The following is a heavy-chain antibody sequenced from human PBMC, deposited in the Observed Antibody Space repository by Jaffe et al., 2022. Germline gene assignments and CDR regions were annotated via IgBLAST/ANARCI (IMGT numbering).Heavy chain of an antibody. V-gene: IGHV1-69*01. J-gene: IGHJ6*03. CDR1: GGTFSSYA. Sequence: QVQLVQSGAEVKKPGSSVKVSCKASGGTFSSYAISWVRQAPGQGLEWMGGIIPIFGTANYAQKFQGRVTITADESTSTAYMELSSLRSEDTAVYYCARGTVVPAATGYYYYMDVWGKGTTVTVSS. CDR2: IIPIFGTA. CDR3: ARGTVVPAATGYYYYMDV. D-gene: IGHD2-2*01.